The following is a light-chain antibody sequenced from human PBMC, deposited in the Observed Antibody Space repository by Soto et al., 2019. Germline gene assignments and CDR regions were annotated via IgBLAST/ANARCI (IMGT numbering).Light chain of an antibody. CDR1: TSNIAGNT. Sequence: QSALTQPPSLSGTPGQRVTISCSGSTSNIAGNTVHWYQHLPETTPKLLIYIDDQRPSGVPDRFSGSKSGTTASLAISGLQSEEEADYYCATGDDSLNAAVFGGGTQLTVL. CDR2: IDD. CDR3: ATGDDSLNAAV. V-gene: IGLV1-44*01. J-gene: IGLJ7*01.